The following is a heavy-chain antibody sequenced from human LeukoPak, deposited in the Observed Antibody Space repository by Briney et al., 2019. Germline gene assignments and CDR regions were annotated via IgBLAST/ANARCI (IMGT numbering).Heavy chain of an antibody. CDR2: IWYDGSNK. V-gene: IGHV3-33*03. J-gene: IGHJ4*02. D-gene: IGHD3-16*01. CDR3: ASGGTTYVS. Sequence: PGRSLRLSCAASGFTFSSYGMRWVRQAPGKGLEWVAVIWYDGSNKYYADSVKGRFTISRDNAKNSLYLQMNSLRAEDTAIYYCASGGTTYVSWGQGTLVTVSS. CDR1: GFTFSSYG.